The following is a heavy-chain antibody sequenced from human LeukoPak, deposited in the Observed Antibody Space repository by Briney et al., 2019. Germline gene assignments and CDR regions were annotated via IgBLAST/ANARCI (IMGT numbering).Heavy chain of an antibody. J-gene: IGHJ4*02. CDR3: ARDPAKHGRYFDWLLNPEPFDRDY. CDR1: GFTFSSYW. V-gene: IGHV3-7*01. Sequence: SGGSLRLSCAASGFTFSSYWMSWVRQAPGKGLEWVANIKQDGSEKYYVDSVKGQFTISRDNAKNSLYLQMNSLRAEDTAVYYCARDPAKHGRYFDWLLNPEPFDRDYWGQGTLVTVSS. CDR2: IKQDGSEK. D-gene: IGHD3-9*01.